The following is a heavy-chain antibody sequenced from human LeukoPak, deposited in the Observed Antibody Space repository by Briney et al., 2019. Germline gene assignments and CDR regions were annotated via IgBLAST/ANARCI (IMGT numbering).Heavy chain of an antibody. CDR1: GFTFSSYG. CDR2: IWYDGSNK. D-gene: IGHD6-25*01. V-gene: IGHV3-33*01. J-gene: IGHJ4*02. Sequence: PGGSLRLSCAASGFTFSSYGMHWVRQAPGKGLEWVAVIWYDGSNKYYADSVKGRFTISRDNSKNTLYLQMNSLRAEDTAVYYCARDTRVPTGPKRPGYFDYWGQGTLVTVSS. CDR3: ARDTRVPTGPKRPGYFDY.